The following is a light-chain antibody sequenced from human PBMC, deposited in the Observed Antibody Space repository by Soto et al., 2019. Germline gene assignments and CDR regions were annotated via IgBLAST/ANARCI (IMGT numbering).Light chain of an antibody. V-gene: IGKV3-20*01. CDR2: GAS. CDR3: QQYDNSPIT. Sequence: TQPPSSLSASVGDRVTITCQASQDIKNYLAWYQQKPGQAPRLLIYGASSRATGIPDRFSGTGSETDFTLTISRLEPEDFAVYYCQQYDNSPITFGQGTRLEI. CDR1: QDIKNY. J-gene: IGKJ5*01.